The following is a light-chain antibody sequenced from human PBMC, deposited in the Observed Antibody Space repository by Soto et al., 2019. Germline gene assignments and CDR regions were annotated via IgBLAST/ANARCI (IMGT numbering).Light chain of an antibody. CDR2: DVS. CDR1: SSDVGGYDY. J-gene: IGLJ1*01. CDR3: SSYTSSSTLRV. V-gene: IGLV2-14*01. Sequence: QSALTQPASVSGSPGQSITISCTGTSSDVGGYDYVSWYQQHPGKAPKLIIYDVSYRPSGISNRFSASKSGNTASLTISGLQAEDEADYFCSSYTSSSTLRVFGTGTKLTVL.